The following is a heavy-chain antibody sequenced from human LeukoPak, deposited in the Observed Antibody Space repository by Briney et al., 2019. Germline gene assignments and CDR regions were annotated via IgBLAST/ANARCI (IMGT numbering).Heavy chain of an antibody. V-gene: IGHV4-61*02. CDR2: IYTSGST. D-gene: IGHD3-10*01. Sequence: SETLSLTCTVSGGSISSGSYYWSWIRQPAGKGLEWIGRIYTSGSTNYNPSLKSRVTISVDTSKNQFSLKLSSVTAADTAVYYCARYSGSGYGMFQFDSWGQGTLVTVAS. CDR1: GGSISSGSYY. CDR3: ARYSGSGYGMFQFDS. J-gene: IGHJ4*02.